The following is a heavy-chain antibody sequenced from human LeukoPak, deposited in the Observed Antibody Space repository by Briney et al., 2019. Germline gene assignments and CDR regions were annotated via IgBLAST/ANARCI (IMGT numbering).Heavy chain of an antibody. V-gene: IGHV3-23*01. Sequence: GGSLRLSCAASGFTFNNYAMSWVRQAPEKGLEWVSGISGSDYTYYTDSVKGRFTISRDNSKNTLYLQMNSLRAEDTAVYYCAKGVRYLDWWILDYWGQGTLVTVSS. CDR2: ISGSDYT. D-gene: IGHD3-9*01. J-gene: IGHJ4*02. CDR1: GFTFNNYA. CDR3: AKGVRYLDWWILDY.